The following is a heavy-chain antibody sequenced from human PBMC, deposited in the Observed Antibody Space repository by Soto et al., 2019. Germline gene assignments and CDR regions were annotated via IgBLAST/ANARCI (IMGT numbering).Heavy chain of an antibody. D-gene: IGHD3-3*02. J-gene: IGHJ5*02. Sequence: QVQLVQPGAEVRQPGASVKVSCKASGDIFTNFDFNWVRQATGQGLEWIGWMRANSGDTGHDQKFQGRVSMTRDTSMSTAYMELSSLRAEDTAVYYCARYIYGQGFKAWGQGTVVFVSS. CDR1: GDIFTNFD. CDR3: ARYIYGQGFKA. CDR2: MRANSGDT. V-gene: IGHV1-8*01.